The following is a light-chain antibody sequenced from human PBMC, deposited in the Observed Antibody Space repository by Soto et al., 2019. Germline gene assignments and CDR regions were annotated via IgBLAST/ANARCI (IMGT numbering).Light chain of an antibody. Sequence: QSALTQPASVSGSPGQSITFSCTGTSSDLGTYDYVSWHQQHPGKAPKLIIDDVNNRPSGVSSRFSGSKSGNTASLTISGLQTEDEADYYGCSFATSGTHVFGTGTKVTVL. V-gene: IGLV2-14*01. CDR2: DVN. CDR3: CSFATSGTHV. J-gene: IGLJ1*01. CDR1: SSDLGTYDY.